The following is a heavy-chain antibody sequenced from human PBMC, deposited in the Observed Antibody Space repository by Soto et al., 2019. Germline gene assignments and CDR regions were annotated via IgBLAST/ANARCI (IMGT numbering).Heavy chain of an antibody. V-gene: IGHV3-23*01. CDR2: ISGSGGST. CDR1: GFTFSSYA. Sequence: GGSLRLSCAASGFTFSSYAMSWVRQAPGKGLEWVSAISGSGGSTYYADSVKGRFTISRDNSKNTLYLQMNSLRAEDTAVYYCANHPDIVATITEGMDVWGQGTTVTVSS. CDR3: ANHPDIVATITEGMDV. J-gene: IGHJ6*02. D-gene: IGHD5-12*01.